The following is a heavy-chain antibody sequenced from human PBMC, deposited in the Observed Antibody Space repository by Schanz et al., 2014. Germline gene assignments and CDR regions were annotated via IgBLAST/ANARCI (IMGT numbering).Heavy chain of an antibody. CDR3: VRDILHRVYDSGSP. CDR1: GFTFSNYW. CDR2: IKQDESEK. V-gene: IGHV3-7*04. D-gene: IGHD3-10*01. Sequence: EVQLVESGGGLVQPGGSLRLSCVASGFTFSNYWMPWVRQAPGKGLEWVANIKQDESEKYYVDSVKGRFTISRDNAKNSLFLHMNSLRAEDTAVYYCVRDILHRVYDSGSPWGQGTLVTVSS. J-gene: IGHJ5*02.